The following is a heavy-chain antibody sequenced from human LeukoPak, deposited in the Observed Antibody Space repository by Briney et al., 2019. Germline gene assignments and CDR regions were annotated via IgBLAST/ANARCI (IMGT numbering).Heavy chain of an antibody. CDR1: GFTVSSNY. J-gene: IGHJ3*02. V-gene: IGHV3-53*01. CDR2: IYSGGST. Sequence: GGSLRLSCAASGFTVSSNYMSWVRQAPGKGLEWVSVIYSGGSTYYADSVKGRFTISRDNSKNTLYLQMNSLRAEDTAVYYCARDRRAGFFDAFDIWGQGTMVTVSS. D-gene: IGHD3-3*01. CDR3: ARDRRAGFFDAFDI.